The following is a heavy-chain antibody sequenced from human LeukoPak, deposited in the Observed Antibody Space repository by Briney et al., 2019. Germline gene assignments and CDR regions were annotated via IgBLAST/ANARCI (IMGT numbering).Heavy chain of an antibody. CDR2: ISSSGSTI. CDR1: GFTFSDYY. D-gene: IGHD6-13*01. Sequence: PGGSLRLSCAASGFTFSDYYMSWIRQAPGKGLEWVSYISSSGSTIYCADSVKGRFTISRDNAKNSLYLQMNSLRAEDTAVYYCARVCCPNSSSWYRWFDPWGQGTLVTVSS. CDR3: ARVCCPNSSSWYRWFDP. J-gene: IGHJ5*02. V-gene: IGHV3-11*01.